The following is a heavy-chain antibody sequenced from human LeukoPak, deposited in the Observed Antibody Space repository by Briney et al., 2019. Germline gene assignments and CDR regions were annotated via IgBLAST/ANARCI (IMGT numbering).Heavy chain of an antibody. Sequence: GGSLRLSCAASGLTFSSYAMSWVPEAPGKGLEWFSGISGNGCDIFYADSVEGRFPISRDNSKNTLYLQMNSLRVGDTAVYYCAKSFGYSRSWFDNWGQGTLVTVSS. J-gene: IGHJ4*02. CDR2: ISGNGCDI. V-gene: IGHV3-23*01. CDR1: GLTFSSYA. D-gene: IGHD6-13*01. CDR3: AKSFGYSRSWFDN.